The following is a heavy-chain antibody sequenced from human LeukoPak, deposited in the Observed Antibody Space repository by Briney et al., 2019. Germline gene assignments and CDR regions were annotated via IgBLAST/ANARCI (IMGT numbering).Heavy chain of an antibody. J-gene: IGHJ6*02. CDR3: ARDLSSSSYYYYGMDV. Sequence: GGSLRLSCAASGFIFSSYGMHWVRQAPGKGLEWVAGIWYDGSNKYYADSVKGRFTISRDNSKNTLYLQMNSLRAEDTAVYYCARDLSSSSYYYYGMDVWGQGTTVTVSS. V-gene: IGHV3-33*01. CDR1: GFIFSSYG. D-gene: IGHD6-6*01. CDR2: IWYDGSNK.